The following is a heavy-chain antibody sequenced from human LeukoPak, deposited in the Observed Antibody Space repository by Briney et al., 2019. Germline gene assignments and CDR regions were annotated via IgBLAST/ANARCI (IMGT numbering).Heavy chain of an antibody. CDR2: ISGSGGST. J-gene: IGHJ5*02. CDR1: GFTFSSYA. D-gene: IGHD6-6*01. Sequence: PGGSLRLSCVASGFTFSSYAMSWVRQAPGKGLEWVSAISGSGGSTYYADSVKGRFTISRDNSKNTLYLQMNSLRAEDTAVYYCARARPVVYERWFDPWGQGTLVTVSS. V-gene: IGHV3-23*01. CDR3: ARARPVVYERWFDP.